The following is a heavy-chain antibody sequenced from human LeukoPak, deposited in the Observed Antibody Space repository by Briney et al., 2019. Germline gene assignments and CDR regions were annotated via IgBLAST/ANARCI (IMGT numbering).Heavy chain of an antibody. CDR1: GGSFSGYY. D-gene: IGHD3-10*01. J-gene: IGHJ5*02. V-gene: IGHV4-34*01. Sequence: SETLSLTCAVYGGSFSGYYWSWIRQPPGKGLEWIGEINHSGSTNYNPSLKSRVTVSVDTSKNQSSLKLSSVTAADTAVYYCARSYYGSGSYGYNWFDPWGQGTLVTVSS. CDR3: ARSYYGSGSYGYNWFDP. CDR2: INHSGST.